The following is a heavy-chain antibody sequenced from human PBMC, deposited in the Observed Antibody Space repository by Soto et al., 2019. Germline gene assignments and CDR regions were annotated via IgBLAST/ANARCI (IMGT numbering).Heavy chain of an antibody. V-gene: IGHV1-69*13. J-gene: IGHJ4*02. CDR3: ARDPGMTTVVRFDY. CDR2: IIPIFGTA. CDR1: GGTFSSYA. Sequence: ASVKVSCKASGGTFSSYAISWVRQAPGQGLEWMGGIIPIFGTANYAQKFQGRVTITADESTSTAYMELSSLRSEDTAVYYCARDPGMTTVVRFDYWGQGTLVTVSS. D-gene: IGHD4-17*01.